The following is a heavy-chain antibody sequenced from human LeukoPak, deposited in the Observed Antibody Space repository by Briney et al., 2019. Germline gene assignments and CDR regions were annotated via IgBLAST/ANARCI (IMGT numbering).Heavy chain of an antibody. CDR3: ARNSYSSGPT. Sequence: SETLSLTCAVSGGSISSGGYSWSWIRQPPGKGLEWIGYIYHSGSTYYNPSLESRVTISVDRSKNQFSLKLSSVTAADTAVYYCARNSYSSGPTWGQGTLVTVSS. D-gene: IGHD6-19*01. CDR1: GGSISSGGYS. J-gene: IGHJ5*02. CDR2: IYHSGST. V-gene: IGHV4-30-2*01.